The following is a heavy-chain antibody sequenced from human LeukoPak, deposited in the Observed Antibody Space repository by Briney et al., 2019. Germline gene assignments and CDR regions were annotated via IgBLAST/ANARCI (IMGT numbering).Heavy chain of an antibody. J-gene: IGHJ4*02. V-gene: IGHV4-34*01. CDR3: ARGPDLYYFDY. Sequence: SETLSLTCAVYGGSFSGYYWSWIRQPPGKGLEWIGEINHSGSTNYNPSLKSRVTISVDTSKNQFSPKLSSATAAATAVYYCARGPDLYYFDYWGQGTMVTVSS. CDR1: GGSFSGYY. CDR2: INHSGST.